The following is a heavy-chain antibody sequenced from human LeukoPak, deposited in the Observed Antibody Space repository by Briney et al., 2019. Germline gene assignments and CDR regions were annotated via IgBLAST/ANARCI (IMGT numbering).Heavy chain of an antibody. J-gene: IGHJ6*03. V-gene: IGHV4-39*07. Sequence: ASETLSLTCTVSGGSISSSNYYWGWIRQPPGKGLEWIGNIYYSGSTYYNPSLKSRVTISVDTSKNQFSLKLSSVTAADTAVYYCARRAGPYSGYAYYYYYYMDVWGKGTTVTVSS. CDR3: ARRAGPYSGYAYYYYYYMDV. D-gene: IGHD5-12*01. CDR2: IYYSGST. CDR1: GGSISSSNYY.